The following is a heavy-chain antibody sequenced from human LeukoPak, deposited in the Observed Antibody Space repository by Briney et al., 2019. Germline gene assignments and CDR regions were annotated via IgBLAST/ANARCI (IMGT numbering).Heavy chain of an antibody. J-gene: IGHJ4*02. CDR1: GGSFSGYY. D-gene: IGHD3-22*01. V-gene: IGHV4-34*01. CDR2: INGSGST. Sequence: SETLSLTCAVYGGSFSGYYWSWIRQPPGKGLEWIGEINGSGSTNYNPPLKSRVIISVDTSKNQFSRKLSSVTAEDTAVDYCSVMHRYYDGSGYWVQWGQRSLVTVSS. CDR3: SVMHRYYDGSGYWVQ.